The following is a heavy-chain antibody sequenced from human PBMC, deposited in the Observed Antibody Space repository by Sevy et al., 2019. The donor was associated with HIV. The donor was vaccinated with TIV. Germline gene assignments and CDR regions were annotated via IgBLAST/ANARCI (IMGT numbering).Heavy chain of an antibody. CDR3: ARRRITMVRGDYGMDV. CDR2: ISSSSSTI. D-gene: IGHD3-10*01. CDR1: GFRFSDYG. V-gene: IGHV3-48*02. J-gene: IGHJ6*02. Sequence: GGSLRLSCEASGFRFSDYGIHWVRQAPGKGLEWVSYISSSSSTIYYADSVKGRFTISRDNAKNSLYLQMNSLRDEDTAVYYCARRRITMVRGDYGMDVWGQGTTVTVSS.